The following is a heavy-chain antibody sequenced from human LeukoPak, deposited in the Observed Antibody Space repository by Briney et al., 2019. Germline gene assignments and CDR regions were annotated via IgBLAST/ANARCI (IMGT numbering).Heavy chain of an antibody. V-gene: IGHV1-24*01. CDR3: ATHNCSGGSCYFDY. Sequence: GASVKVSCKVSGYTLTELSMHWVRQAPGKGLEWMGGFDPEDGETIYAQKFQGRVTMTEDTSTDTAYMELSSLRSEDTAVYYCATHNCSGGSCYFDYWGQGTLVTVSS. D-gene: IGHD2-15*01. CDR2: FDPEDGET. CDR1: GYTLTELS. J-gene: IGHJ4*02.